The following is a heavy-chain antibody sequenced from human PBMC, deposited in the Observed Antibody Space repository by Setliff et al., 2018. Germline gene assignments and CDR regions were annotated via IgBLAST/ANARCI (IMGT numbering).Heavy chain of an antibody. CDR2: LHTSGST. D-gene: IGHD1-26*01. Sequence: PSETLSLTCTVSGGSISSGSYYWSWIRQPAGKGLEWVGRLHTSGSTNYNPSLKGRVTISVDTSKNQFSLNLSSVTAADTAVCFCARDNTIVGATDYWGQGTLVTVSS. J-gene: IGHJ4*02. CDR3: ARDNTIVGATDY. CDR1: GGSISSGSYY. V-gene: IGHV4-61*02.